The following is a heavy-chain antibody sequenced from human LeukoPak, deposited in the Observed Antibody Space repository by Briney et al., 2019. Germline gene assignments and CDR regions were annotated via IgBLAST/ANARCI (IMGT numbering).Heavy chain of an antibody. J-gene: IGHJ6*02. Sequence: GGSLRLSCAASGFTFSDYYMSWIRQAPGKGLEWVSYISSSGSTIYYADSVKGRFTISRDNAKNSLYLQMNSLRAEDTAVYYCARDRNWNYVGGFYYGMDVWGQGTTVTVSS. CDR2: ISSSGSTI. CDR1: GFTFSDYY. CDR3: ARDRNWNYVGGFYYGMDV. D-gene: IGHD1-7*01. V-gene: IGHV3-11*01.